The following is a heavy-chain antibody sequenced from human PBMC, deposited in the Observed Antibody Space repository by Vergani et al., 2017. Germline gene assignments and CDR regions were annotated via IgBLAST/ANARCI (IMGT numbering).Heavy chain of an antibody. J-gene: IGHJ4*02. CDR1: GFSFSSFG. V-gene: IGHV3-30*02. D-gene: IGHD3-10*01. Sequence: QVQLVESGGGVVQPGGSLRLSCAASGFSFSSFGMHWVRQAPGKGLEWVTFIRYDGSNKYYADSVKGRFTISRDNSKNTVYLQMNSLRTGDTAVYYCAKDGLAYGSGSWYYWGRGTLVTVSS. CDR2: IRYDGSNK. CDR3: AKDGLAYGSGSWYY.